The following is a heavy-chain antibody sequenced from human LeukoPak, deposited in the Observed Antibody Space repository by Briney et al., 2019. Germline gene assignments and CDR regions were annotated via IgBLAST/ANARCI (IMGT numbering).Heavy chain of an antibody. CDR1: VGSITNYD. V-gene: IGHV4-59*01. CDR2: VHYSGTT. Sequence: PSETLSLTCTVSVGSITNYDWSWVRQPPGKGLEFIGHVHYSGTTNYNPSLRSRVTISIDTSKKHFFLKLKSVTAADTAVYYCASSYGGNPNWFDPWGQGTLVTVSS. D-gene: IGHD4-23*01. CDR3: ASSYGGNPNWFDP. J-gene: IGHJ5*02.